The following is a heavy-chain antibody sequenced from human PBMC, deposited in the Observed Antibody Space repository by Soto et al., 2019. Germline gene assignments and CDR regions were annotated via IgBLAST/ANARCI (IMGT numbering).Heavy chain of an antibody. D-gene: IGHD3-10*01. CDR3: ARVGDYYGSGSYFTAY. J-gene: IGHJ4*02. Sequence: GGSLRLSCAASGFTFSSYSMNWVRQAPGKGLEWVSSISSSSSYIYYADSVKGRFTISRDNAKNSLYLQMNSLRAEDTAVYYCARVGDYYGSGSYFTAYWGQGTLVTVSS. V-gene: IGHV3-21*01. CDR2: ISSSSSYI. CDR1: GFTFSSYS.